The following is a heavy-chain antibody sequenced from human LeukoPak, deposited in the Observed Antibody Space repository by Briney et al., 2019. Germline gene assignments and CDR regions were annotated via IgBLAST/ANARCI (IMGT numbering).Heavy chain of an antibody. Sequence: SETLSLTCTVSGGSISSSSYYWGWIRQPPGKGLEWIGSVYYSGSTYYNPSLKSRVTISIDTSKNQLSLKLSSVTAADTAVYYCAAGSGSYSAAGYWGQGNLVTVSS. CDR3: AAGSGSYSAAGY. J-gene: IGHJ4*02. V-gene: IGHV4-39*01. D-gene: IGHD3-10*01. CDR2: VYYSGST. CDR1: GGSISSSSYY.